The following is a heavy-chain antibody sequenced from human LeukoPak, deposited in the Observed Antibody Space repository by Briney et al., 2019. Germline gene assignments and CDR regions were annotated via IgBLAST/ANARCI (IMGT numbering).Heavy chain of an antibody. D-gene: IGHD5-24*01. CDR3: ARDGSQDGYTYQYYYMDV. CDR1: GGSISSNTYY. Sequence: SETLSLTCSVSGGSISSNTYYWGWIRQPPGKGLEWIGTISSAGGSYYNPSLKSRISMSVDTSRNKFSLWLRSVTAADTAVYYCARDGSQDGYTYQYYYMDVWGKGTTVTVSS. J-gene: IGHJ6*03. V-gene: IGHV4-39*07. CDR2: ISSAGGS.